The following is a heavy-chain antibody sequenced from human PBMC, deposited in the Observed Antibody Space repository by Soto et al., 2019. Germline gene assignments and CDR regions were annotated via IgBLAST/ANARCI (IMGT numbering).Heavy chain of an antibody. J-gene: IGHJ5*02. Sequence: SETLSLTCAFSGVTISSGGYSWSWIRQPPGKGLEWIGYIYHSGSTYYNPSLKSRVTISVDRSKNQFSLKLSSVTAADTAVYYCARTPTPWSQGTLVTVSS. CDR2: IYHSGST. V-gene: IGHV4-30-2*01. CDR3: ARTPTP. CDR1: GVTISSGGYS. D-gene: IGHD1-26*01.